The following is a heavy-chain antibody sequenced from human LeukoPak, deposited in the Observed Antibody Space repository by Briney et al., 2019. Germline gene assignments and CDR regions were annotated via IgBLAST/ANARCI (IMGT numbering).Heavy chain of an antibody. CDR3: ARVRYSSSWKSGYNWFDP. Sequence: ASVKVSCKASGYTFTGYYMHWVRQAPGQGLEWMGRINPNSGGTNYAQKFQGRVTMTRDTSISTAYMELSRLRSDDTAVYYCARVRYSSSWKSGYNWFDPWGQGTLVTVSS. CDR1: GYTFTGYY. J-gene: IGHJ5*02. D-gene: IGHD6-6*01. V-gene: IGHV1-2*06. CDR2: INPNSGGT.